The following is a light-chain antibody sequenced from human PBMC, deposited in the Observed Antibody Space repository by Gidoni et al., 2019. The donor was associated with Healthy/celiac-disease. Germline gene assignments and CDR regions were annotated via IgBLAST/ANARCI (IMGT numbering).Light chain of an antibody. Sequence: SYELTQPPSVSVSPAQTARITCSGDALPKQYAYWYQQKPGQAPVLVIYKDSERPSGIPERFSGSSSGTTVTLTISGVQAEDEADYYCQSADSSDTFVVFGGGTKLTVL. V-gene: IGLV3-25*03. CDR3: QSADSSDTFVV. CDR2: KDS. CDR1: ALPKQY. J-gene: IGLJ2*01.